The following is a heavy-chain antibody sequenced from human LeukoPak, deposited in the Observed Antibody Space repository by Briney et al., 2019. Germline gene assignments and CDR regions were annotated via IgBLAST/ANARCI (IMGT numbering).Heavy chain of an antibody. CDR2: IKKDGSDK. D-gene: IGHD6-19*01. Sequence: GGSLRLSCAASGFTFSSYWMSWVRQAPGKGLEWVANIKKDGSDKNYLGSVKGRFTISRDNAKNSLYVQMNSLRVEDTAVYYCVAGSGWRFDYWGQGTLVTVSS. CDR3: VAGSGWRFDY. V-gene: IGHV3-7*01. J-gene: IGHJ4*02. CDR1: GFTFSSYW.